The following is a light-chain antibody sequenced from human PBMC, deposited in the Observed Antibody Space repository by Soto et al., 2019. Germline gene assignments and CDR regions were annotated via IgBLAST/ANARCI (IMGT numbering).Light chain of an antibody. V-gene: IGLV2-14*01. CDR1: SSDVGGYNY. J-gene: IGLJ1*01. CDR2: VVD. Sequence: QSVLTQPASVSGSPGQSITISCTGTSSDVGGYNYVSWYRQYPGKAPKLLMYVVDNRPSGVSSRFSGSKSGNTASLTISGLQSEDEAEYYCNSYTSSNTFVFGTGTKVTVL. CDR3: NSYTSSNTFV.